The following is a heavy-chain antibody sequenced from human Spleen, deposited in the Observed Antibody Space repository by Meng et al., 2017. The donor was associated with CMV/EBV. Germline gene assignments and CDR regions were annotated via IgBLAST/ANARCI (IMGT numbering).Heavy chain of an antibody. CDR2: IIPIFGTA. J-gene: IGHJ3*02. V-gene: IGHV1-69*05. CDR3: TRDLVGYDAFDI. D-gene: IGHD3-22*01. Sequence: SVKVSCKASGGTFSSYAISWVRQAPGQGLEWMGGIIPIFGTANYVQKFQDRVTLTSDTSTSTVYMELSSLRSEDTAVYYCTRDLVGYDAFDIWGQGTMVTVS. CDR1: GGTFSSYA.